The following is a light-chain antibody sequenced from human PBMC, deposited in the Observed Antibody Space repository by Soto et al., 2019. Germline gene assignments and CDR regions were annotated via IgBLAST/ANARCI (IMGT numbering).Light chain of an antibody. V-gene: IGKV3-15*01. CDR1: QSVSSD. CDR3: QQYNTWHPKMA. J-gene: IGKJ1*01. Sequence: VVTQSPATLSVFPGETATLSCRASQSVSSDLAWYQQRPGQAPRLFIYGASTRATGIPARFRGSGSGTEFRLTISSLQSEDFATYYCQQYNTWHPKMAFGRGTKVEIK. CDR2: GAS.